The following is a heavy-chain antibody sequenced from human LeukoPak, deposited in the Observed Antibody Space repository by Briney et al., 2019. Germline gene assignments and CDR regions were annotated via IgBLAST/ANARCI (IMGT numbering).Heavy chain of an antibody. J-gene: IGHJ6*04. CDR3: ARGAALEV. CDR1: GGSISSGGYY. CDR2: IYYSGST. Sequence: PSQTLSLTCTVSGGSISSGGYYWSCIRHPPGKGLEWIGYIYYSGSTYYNPSLKSRVTISVDTSKNQFSLKLSSVTAADTAVYCCARGAALEVWGKGTTVTVSS. V-gene: IGHV4-31*03.